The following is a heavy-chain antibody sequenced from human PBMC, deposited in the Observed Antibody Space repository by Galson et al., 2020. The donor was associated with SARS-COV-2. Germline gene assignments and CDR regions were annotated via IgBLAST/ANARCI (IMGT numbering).Heavy chain of an antibody. CDR3: ARRRAGFGSGTYYKRGAFDI. V-gene: IGHV4-39*07. J-gene: IGHJ3*02. D-gene: IGHD3-10*01. CDR1: DGSISSSSYY. CDR2: IYHTGST. Sequence: SQTLSLTCTVSDGSISSSSYYWGWIRQPPGKGLEWIGSIYHTGSTYYNSSLESRVTISLDTSKKQFSLTLNSVTAADTAVYYCARRRAGFGSGTYYKRGAFDIWGPGTMVTVSS.